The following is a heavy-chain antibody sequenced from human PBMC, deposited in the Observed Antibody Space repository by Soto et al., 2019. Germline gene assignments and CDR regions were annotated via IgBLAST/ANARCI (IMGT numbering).Heavy chain of an antibody. CDR1: GYTFTSYG. D-gene: IGHD2-2*02. CDR3: AREVPGYCSSTSCYNGWFDP. CDR2: ISAYNGNT. Sequence: ASVKVTCKDSGYTFTSYGISSLLQAPVQVLESMGWISAYNGNTNYAQKLQGRVTMTTDTSTSTAYMELRSLRSDDTAVYYCAREVPGYCSSTSCYNGWFDPWGQGTLVTVSS. J-gene: IGHJ5*02. V-gene: IGHV1-18*04.